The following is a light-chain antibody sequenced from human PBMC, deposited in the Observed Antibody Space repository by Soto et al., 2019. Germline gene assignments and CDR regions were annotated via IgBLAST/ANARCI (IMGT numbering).Light chain of an antibody. CDR2: KAS. J-gene: IGKJ5*01. V-gene: IGKV1-5*03. CDR1: QSIFPW. CDR3: QQSNRYPVT. Sequence: DIQMTQSPSTLSASVGDRVTITCRASQSIFPWLAWYQQKPGKAPKLLIYKASNLKSGVPSRFTGSGSGTEINLTNSSLQPDDFATYYCQQSNRYPVTFGQGTRMETK.